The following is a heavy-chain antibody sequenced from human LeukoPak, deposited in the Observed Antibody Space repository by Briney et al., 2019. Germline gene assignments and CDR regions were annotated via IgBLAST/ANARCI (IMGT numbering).Heavy chain of an antibody. CDR3: AKDDVDIVATADY. J-gene: IGHJ4*02. Sequence: GGSLRLSCAASRFTFSSYAMSWVRQAPGKGLEWVSAISGSGGSTYYADSVKGRFTISRDNSKNTLYLQMNSLRAEDTAVYYCAKDDVDIVATADYWGQGTLVTVSS. D-gene: IGHD5-12*01. V-gene: IGHV3-23*01. CDR2: ISGSGGST. CDR1: RFTFSSYA.